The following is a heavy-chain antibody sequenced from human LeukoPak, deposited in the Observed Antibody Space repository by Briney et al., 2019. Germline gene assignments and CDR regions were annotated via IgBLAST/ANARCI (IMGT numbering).Heavy chain of an antibody. Sequence: PGGSLRLSCAASGFTFSSYSMNWVRQAPGKGLEWVSVIYSGGSTYYADSVKGRFTISRDNSKNTLYLQMNSLRAEDTAVYYCARGYSYGLDYWGQGTLVTVSS. CDR2: IYSGGST. V-gene: IGHV3-66*01. D-gene: IGHD5-18*01. J-gene: IGHJ4*02. CDR1: GFTFSSYS. CDR3: ARGYSYGLDY.